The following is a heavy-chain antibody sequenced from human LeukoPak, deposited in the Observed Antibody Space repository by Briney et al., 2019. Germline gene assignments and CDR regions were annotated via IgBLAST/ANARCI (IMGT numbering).Heavy chain of an antibody. CDR3: ARGFRLSAIEDCFDP. Sequence: GASVKVSCKASGYTFTAYYMHWVRLAPGQGLGWMGWITPNSGGTKYAQRFQGRVTMTRDTSISTAYMELSGLRSDDTAVYYCARGFRLSAIEDCFDPWGQGTLATVSS. J-gene: IGHJ5*02. V-gene: IGHV1-2*02. D-gene: IGHD2-2*02. CDR1: GYTFTAYY. CDR2: ITPNSGGT.